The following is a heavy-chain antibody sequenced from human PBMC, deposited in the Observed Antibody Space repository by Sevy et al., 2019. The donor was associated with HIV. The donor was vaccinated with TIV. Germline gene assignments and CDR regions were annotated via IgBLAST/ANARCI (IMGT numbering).Heavy chain of an antibody. CDR2: ISTRSSYI. V-gene: IGHV3-21*01. J-gene: IGHJ6*03. CDR1: GFIFSSSS. CDR3: ASVSAHYMDV. Sequence: GGSLRLSCAASGFIFSSSSMNWVRQAPGKGLEWVSSISTRSSYIYYVDSVKGRFTISRDNARNSLYLQMNSLRAEDLAVYFCASVSAHYMDVWGKGTTVTVSS.